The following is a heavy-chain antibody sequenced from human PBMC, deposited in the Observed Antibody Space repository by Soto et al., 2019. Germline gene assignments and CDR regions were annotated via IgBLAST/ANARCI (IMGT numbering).Heavy chain of an antibody. V-gene: IGHV3-15*01. CDR2: IKSKTDGGTT. Sequence: LSCAASGFTFSNAWMSWVRQAPGKGLEWVGRIKSKTDGGTTDYAAPVKGRFTISRDDSKNTLYLQMNSLKTEDTAVYYCTTPGTAMVSHYYYGMDVWGQGTTVTVSS. J-gene: IGHJ6*02. CDR1: GFTFSNAW. CDR3: TTPGTAMVSHYYYGMDV. D-gene: IGHD5-18*01.